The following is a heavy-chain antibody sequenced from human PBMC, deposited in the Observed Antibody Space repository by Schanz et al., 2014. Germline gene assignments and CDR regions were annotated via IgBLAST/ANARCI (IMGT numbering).Heavy chain of an antibody. CDR3: AIDHIISDAFDL. V-gene: IGHV1-18*01. CDR2: ISNYNGQT. Sequence: QDQLVQSGGEVKKPGASVKVSCKASGYTFRDYGISWVRQAPGQGLEWMGWISNYNGQTKYAQKFQDRVIMTTDEDGMTADVTARCLRAKDTAIYYCAIDHIISDAFDLWGQGTVVTVSS. J-gene: IGHJ3*01. CDR1: GYTFRDYG.